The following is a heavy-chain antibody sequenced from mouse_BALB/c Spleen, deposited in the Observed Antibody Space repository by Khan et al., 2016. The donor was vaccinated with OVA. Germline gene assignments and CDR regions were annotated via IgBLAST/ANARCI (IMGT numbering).Heavy chain of an antibody. V-gene: IGHV1-4*01. CDR1: GYTFTTYS. Sequence: FQLQQSGAELAKPGASVKMSCTASGYTFTTYSIHWVKQRPGQGLEWIGYINPSTGYTEYNQKFKDKATLTTDKSSSAAYMQLSSLTSEDSAVXYCTRRGLSGVFAFWGQGTLVTVSA. CDR2: INPSTGYT. D-gene: IGHD1-1*02. J-gene: IGHJ3*01. CDR3: TRRGLSGVFAF.